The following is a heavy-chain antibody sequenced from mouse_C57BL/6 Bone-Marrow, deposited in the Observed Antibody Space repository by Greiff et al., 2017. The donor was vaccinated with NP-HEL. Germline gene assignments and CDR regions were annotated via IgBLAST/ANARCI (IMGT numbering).Heavy chain of an antibody. CDR2: IYPRSGNT. CDR3: ARWWITTVVATDYFDY. Sequence: QVQLQQSGAELARPGASVKLSCKASGYTFTSYGISWVKQRTGQGLEWIGEIYPRSGNTYYNEKFKGKATLTADKSSSTAYMKLRSLTSEDSAVYFCARWWITTVVATDYFDYWGQGTTLTVSS. D-gene: IGHD1-1*01. V-gene: IGHV1-81*01. CDR1: GYTFTSYG. J-gene: IGHJ2*01.